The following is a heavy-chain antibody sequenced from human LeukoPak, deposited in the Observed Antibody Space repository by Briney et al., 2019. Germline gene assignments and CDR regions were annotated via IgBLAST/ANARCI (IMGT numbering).Heavy chain of an antibody. CDR2: ISAYNGNT. Sequence: ASVKVSCKASGYSFINYGISWVRQAHGQGLEWMGWISAYNGNTNYEQKLQGRVTMTTATSTSTAYMELRSLRSDDTAVYYCARSRIAAAFDAFDIWGQGTVVTVSS. CDR3: ARSRIAAAFDAFDI. V-gene: IGHV1-18*01. D-gene: IGHD6-13*01. CDR1: GYSFINYG. J-gene: IGHJ3*02.